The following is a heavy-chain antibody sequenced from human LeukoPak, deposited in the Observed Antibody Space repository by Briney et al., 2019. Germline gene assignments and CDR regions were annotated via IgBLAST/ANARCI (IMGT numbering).Heavy chain of an antibody. Sequence: SETLSLTCTISGGSISSSIYNWGWIRQSPGKGLEWIGSIYYTGITNYYPSLKSRVTISVDTSKNQFSLRLSSVTAADTSVYYCARERDYYDSSGDNWFDPWGQGTLVTVSS. CDR2: IYYTGIT. CDR1: GGSISSSIYN. CDR3: ARERDYYDSSGDNWFDP. V-gene: IGHV4-39*02. D-gene: IGHD3-22*01. J-gene: IGHJ5*02.